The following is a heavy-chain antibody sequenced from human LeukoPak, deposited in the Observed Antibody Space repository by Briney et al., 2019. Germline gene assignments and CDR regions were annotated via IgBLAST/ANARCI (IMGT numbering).Heavy chain of an antibody. CDR2: IYSGGST. Sequence: GGSLRLSCAASGFTFNNYAMRWVRQAPGKGLEWVSIIYSGGSTSYADSVKGRFTISRDNSKNTLYLQMNSLRAEDTAVYYCARDVVGATYFDWGQGTLVTVSS. CDR1: GFTFNNYA. D-gene: IGHD1-26*01. CDR3: ARDVVGATYFD. V-gene: IGHV3-53*01. J-gene: IGHJ4*02.